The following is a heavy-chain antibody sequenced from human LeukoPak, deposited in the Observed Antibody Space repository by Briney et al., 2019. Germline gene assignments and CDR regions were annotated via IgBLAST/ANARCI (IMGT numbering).Heavy chain of an antibody. CDR3: ARARRGGFDY. CDR1: GGSISSSSYY. CDR2: IYYSGST. J-gene: IGHJ4*02. Sequence: SETLSLTCTVSGGSISSSSYYWSWIRQPPGKGLEWIGYIYYSGSTNYNPSLKSRVTISVDTSKNQFSLKLSSVTAADTAVYYCARARRGGFDYWGQGTLVTVSS. D-gene: IGHD3-16*01. V-gene: IGHV4-61*01.